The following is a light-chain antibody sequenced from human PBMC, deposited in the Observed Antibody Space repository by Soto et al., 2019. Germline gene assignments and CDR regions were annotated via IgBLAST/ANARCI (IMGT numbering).Light chain of an antibody. J-gene: IGKJ1*01. Sequence: ETVMTQSPATLSVSPGERATLCFRSSQSVTRNLAWYQQKPGQSPRLLIYGASTRATGIPPRFSGSGSGTQFTLTITSLQSEDAAVYYCHQYYDWLTWTFGQGTKVDIK. V-gene: IGKV3-15*01. CDR1: QSVTRN. CDR3: HQYYDWLTWT. CDR2: GAS.